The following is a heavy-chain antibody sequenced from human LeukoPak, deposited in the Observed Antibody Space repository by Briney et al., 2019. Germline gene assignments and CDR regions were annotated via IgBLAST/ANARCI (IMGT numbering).Heavy chain of an antibody. D-gene: IGHD6-19*01. V-gene: IGHV3-73*01. CDR2: IRSKANTYAT. J-gene: IGHJ4*02. CDR1: GFTFSGSA. CDR3: TRRDSSVYYFDY. Sequence: GGSLILSCAASGFTFSGSAMHWVRQASGKGLEWLGRIRSKANTYATAYAASVKGRFTISRDDSNNTAYLQMNSLKTEDTAVYYCTRRDSSVYYFDYWGQGTLVTVSS.